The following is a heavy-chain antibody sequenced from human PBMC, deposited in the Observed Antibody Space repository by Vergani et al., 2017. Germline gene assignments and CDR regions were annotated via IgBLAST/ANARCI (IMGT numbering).Heavy chain of an antibody. D-gene: IGHD6-13*01. CDR2: ISSNSSYI. CDR3: ARAPGISYAFDI. J-gene: IGHJ3*02. V-gene: IGHV3-21*01. CDR1: GFTFSSYS. Sequence: EVQLVESGGGLVKPGGSLRLSCAASGFTFSSYSMNWVRQAPGKGLEWVSSISSNSSYIYYADSVKGRFTISRDNAKNSLYLQMNSLRAEDTAVYYCARAPGISYAFDIWGQGTMVTVSS.